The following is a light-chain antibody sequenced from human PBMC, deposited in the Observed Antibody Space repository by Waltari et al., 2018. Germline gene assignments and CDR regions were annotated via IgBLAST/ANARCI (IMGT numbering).Light chain of an antibody. J-gene: IGKJ1*01. CDR2: DAS. CDR1: QSISRF. Sequence: DIFLTQSPGTLSLSPGEGATLSCSASQSISRFLVWYQQKPVEAPRLLIYDASTRATGSPDKFSGSGCGREVSLTISRREHEDFVVYYCQKYGTLPATFGQGTKVEIK. CDR3: QKYGTLPAT. V-gene: IGKV3-20*01.